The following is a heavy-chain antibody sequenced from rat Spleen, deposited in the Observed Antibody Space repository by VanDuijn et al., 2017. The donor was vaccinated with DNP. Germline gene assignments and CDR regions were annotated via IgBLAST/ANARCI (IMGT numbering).Heavy chain of an antibody. Sequence: EVKVVESGGGLVQPGNSLTLSCVASGFTFSNYGMHWIRQAPKKGLEWIAMIYYDSSKMYYRDSVKGRFTISRDNAQSTLYLQMNSLRSEDTATYYCTREGYDWEGDYWGQGVMVTVSS. CDR1: GFTFSNYG. CDR2: IYYDSSKM. CDR3: TREGYDWEGDY. V-gene: IGHV5-54*01. J-gene: IGHJ2*01. D-gene: IGHD1-7*01.